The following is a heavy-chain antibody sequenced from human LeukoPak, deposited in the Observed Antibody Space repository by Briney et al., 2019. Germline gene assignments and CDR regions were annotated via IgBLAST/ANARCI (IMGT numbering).Heavy chain of an antibody. CDR2: ISSSSSYI. CDR3: ARAPYHYYGSGSYYNVDY. D-gene: IGHD3-10*01. J-gene: IGHJ4*02. Sequence: GGSLRLSCAGSGFTFSSNPLSWVRQAPGKGLEWVSSISSSSSYIYYADSVKGRFTISRDNAKNSLYLQMNSLRAEDTAVYYCARAPYHYYGSGSYYNVDYWGQGTLVTVSS. V-gene: IGHV3-21*01. CDR1: GFTFSSNP.